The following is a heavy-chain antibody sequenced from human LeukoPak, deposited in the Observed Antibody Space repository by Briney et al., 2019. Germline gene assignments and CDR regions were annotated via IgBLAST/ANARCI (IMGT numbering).Heavy chain of an antibody. V-gene: IGHV3-53*01. CDR3: SRESSQSHASDI. Sequence: GGSLRLSCAASGFPVNTYYMSWIRQAPGKGLDGVSVINTGGSTRYADSVKGRFTISRDNSKNTVYLQMNSLRGDDTALYYCSRESSQSHASDIWGQGTMVTVSS. D-gene: IGHD6-19*01. J-gene: IGHJ3*02. CDR2: INTGGST. CDR1: GFPVNTYY.